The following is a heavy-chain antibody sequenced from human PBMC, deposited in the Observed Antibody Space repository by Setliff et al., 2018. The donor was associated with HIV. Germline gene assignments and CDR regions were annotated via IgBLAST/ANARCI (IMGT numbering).Heavy chain of an antibody. CDR3: ARRDRSGFYYWYFDL. Sequence: SETLSLTCTVSGGSISSGSYYWSWIRQPAGKGLEWIGQIYTSGSTNYNPSLESRVTISVDTSKNQFSLKLTSVTAADTAVYYCARRDRSGFYYWYFDLWGRGTLVTVSS. V-gene: IGHV4-61*09. J-gene: IGHJ2*01. CDR1: GGSISSGSYY. CDR2: IYTSGST. D-gene: IGHD3-22*01.